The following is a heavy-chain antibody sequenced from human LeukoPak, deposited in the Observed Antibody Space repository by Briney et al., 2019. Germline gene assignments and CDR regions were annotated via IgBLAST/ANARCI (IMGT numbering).Heavy chain of an antibody. Sequence: QVQLQESGPGLVKPSQTLPLTCTVSGGSISSGNYYWSWIRQPAGKGLEWIGRIHASGSTNYNPSLKSRVTISVDTTKNQFSLKLSSVTAADTAVYYCAGSYRLDYWGQGTLVTVSS. J-gene: IGHJ4*02. V-gene: IGHV4-61*02. D-gene: IGHD1-26*01. CDR2: IHASGST. CDR1: GGSISSGNYY. CDR3: AGSYRLDY.